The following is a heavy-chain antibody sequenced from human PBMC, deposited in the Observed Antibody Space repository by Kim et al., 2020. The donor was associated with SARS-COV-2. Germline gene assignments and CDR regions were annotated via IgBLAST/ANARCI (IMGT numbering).Heavy chain of an antibody. Sequence: GESLKISCKGSGYSFTSYWISWVRQMPGKGLEWMGRIDPSDSYTNYSPSFQGHVTISADKSISTAYLQWSSLKASDTAMYYCARKVVPAAPGEDWFDPWGQGTLVTVSS. CDR2: IDPSDSYT. CDR3: ARKVVPAAPGEDWFDP. J-gene: IGHJ5*02. V-gene: IGHV5-10-1*01. D-gene: IGHD2-2*01. CDR1: GYSFTSYW.